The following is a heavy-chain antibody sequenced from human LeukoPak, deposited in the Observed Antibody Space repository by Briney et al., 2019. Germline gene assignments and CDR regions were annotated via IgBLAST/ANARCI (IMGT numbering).Heavy chain of an antibody. CDR2: ISYDGSNK. CDR1: GFTFSSYG. J-gene: IGHJ5*02. CDR3: AKDYYDSSGYRPDWFDP. Sequence: GGSLRLSCAASGFTFSSYGMHWVRQAPGKGLEWGAVISYDGSNKYYADSVKGRFTISRDNSKNTLYLQMNSLRAEDTAVYYCAKDYYDSSGYRPDWFDPWGQGTLVTVSS. D-gene: IGHD3-22*01. V-gene: IGHV3-30*18.